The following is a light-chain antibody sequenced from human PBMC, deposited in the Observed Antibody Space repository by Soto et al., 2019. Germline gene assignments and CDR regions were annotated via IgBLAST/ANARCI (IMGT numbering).Light chain of an antibody. CDR2: DVS. CDR3: SSYTSSSIPYV. CDR1: SSDVGAYNH. Sequence: QSVLTQPASVSGSPGQSITISCTGTSSDVGAYNHVSWYQQHPGKAPKLMIYDVSNRPSGVSNRFSGSKSGNTASLTISGLQAEDEADYYCSSYTSSSIPYVFGTGTKVTVL. J-gene: IGLJ1*01. V-gene: IGLV2-14*03.